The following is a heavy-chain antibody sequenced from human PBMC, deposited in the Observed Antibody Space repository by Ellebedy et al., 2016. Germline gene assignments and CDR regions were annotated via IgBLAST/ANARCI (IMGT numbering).Heavy chain of an antibody. CDR1: GYTISSYW. Sequence: GESLKISCTVSGYTISSYWMYWVRQAPGKGLEWVANIRQDGIEKYYVDSVKGRFTISRDNAKNKLFLQMNSLRAEDTAVYYCARDYDDWGQGTVVTVSS. CDR2: IRQDGIEK. CDR3: ARDYDD. V-gene: IGHV3-7*03. J-gene: IGHJ4*02.